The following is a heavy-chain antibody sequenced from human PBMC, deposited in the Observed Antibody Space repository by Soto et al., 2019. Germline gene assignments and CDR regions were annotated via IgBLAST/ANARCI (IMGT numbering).Heavy chain of an antibody. D-gene: IGHD1-1*01. CDR3: VRQGIGNLHGLVDV. V-gene: IGHV4-59*08. CDR2: VYYTGGT. CDR1: SGPSSSHN. J-gene: IGHJ6*02. Sequence: QVQLQQSGPGLVKPSETLSLTCTVSSGPSSSHNWGWIRQPPGRGLEWIGYVYYTGGTSYNPSLKSRVTISADTSTNHISLTLSCVTAADTDVYYCVRQGIGNLHGLVDVWGQGTTVSVSS.